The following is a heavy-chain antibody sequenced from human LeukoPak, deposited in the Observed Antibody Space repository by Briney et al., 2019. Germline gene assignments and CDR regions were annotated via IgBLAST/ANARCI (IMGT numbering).Heavy chain of an antibody. D-gene: IGHD6-19*01. J-gene: IGHJ4*02. V-gene: IGHV3-49*03. CDR1: GFAFGDYA. Sequence: GGSLRLTCTASGFAFGDYAMSWFRQAPGKGLEWVSFSRSKAYGGTTEYAASVKGRFTISRDDSKNIAYLQMNSLKTEDTAVYYCASGSGWYSPDYWGQGTLVTVSS. CDR2: SRSKAYGGTT. CDR3: ASGSGWYSPDY.